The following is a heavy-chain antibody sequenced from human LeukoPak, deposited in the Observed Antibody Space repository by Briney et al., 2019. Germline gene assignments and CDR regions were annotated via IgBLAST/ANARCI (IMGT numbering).Heavy chain of an antibody. CDR2: INAGNGDT. J-gene: IGHJ3*02. V-gene: IGHV1-3*01. Sequence: GASVKVSCKASGYTFTSYAMHWVRQAPGQRLEWMGWINAGNGDTKYSQKFQGRVTITRDTSASTAYMELSSLRSEDTAVYYCARGLKLRWESWGDAFDIWGQGTMVTVSS. CDR3: ARGLKLRWESWGDAFDI. D-gene: IGHD4-23*01. CDR1: GYTFTSYA.